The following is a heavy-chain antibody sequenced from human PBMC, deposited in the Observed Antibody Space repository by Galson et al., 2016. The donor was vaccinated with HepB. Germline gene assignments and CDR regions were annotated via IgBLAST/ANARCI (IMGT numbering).Heavy chain of an antibody. CDR2: ISSSSSYT. J-gene: IGHJ4*02. Sequence: SLRLSCAASAFASSDYYMSWIRQAPGKGLEWVSYISSSSSYTNYADSVKGRFTISRDNAKNSPYLQMNSLRAEDTAVYYCARDNTGSHGSGFDYWGQGTLVTVSS. CDR1: AFASSDYY. V-gene: IGHV3-11*06. D-gene: IGHD2-15*01. CDR3: ARDNTGSHGSGFDY.